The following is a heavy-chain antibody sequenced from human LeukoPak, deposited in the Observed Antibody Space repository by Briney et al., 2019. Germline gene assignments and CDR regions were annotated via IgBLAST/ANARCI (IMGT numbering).Heavy chain of an antibody. D-gene: IGHD6-19*01. Sequence: ASVRVSCKAFGYIYTGYFMHWVRQAPGHGLEWMGGINPNRGGTNKAQKLHGKVTMTRDTYISTAYMELRRLRSDDTAVYYCARGSYSSGWYYLYYYFYMDVWGKGTTVTVSS. CDR2: INPNRGGT. J-gene: IGHJ6*03. CDR1: GYIYTGYF. V-gene: IGHV1-2*02. CDR3: ARGSYSSGWYYLYYYFYMDV.